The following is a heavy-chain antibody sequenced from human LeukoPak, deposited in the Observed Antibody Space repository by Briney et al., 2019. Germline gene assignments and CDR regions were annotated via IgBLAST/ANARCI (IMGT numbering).Heavy chain of an antibody. CDR2: IYYSGST. Sequence: PSETLSLTCTVSGGSISSYYWSWIRQPPGKGLEWIGYIYYSGSTNYNPSLKSRVTISVDTSKNQFSLKLSSVTAADTAVYYCARHPSYNYYDSSGYYYPYYYYGMDVWGQGTTVTVSS. CDR1: GGSISSYY. D-gene: IGHD3-22*01. J-gene: IGHJ6*02. CDR3: ARHPSYNYYDSSGYYYPYYYYGMDV. V-gene: IGHV4-59*08.